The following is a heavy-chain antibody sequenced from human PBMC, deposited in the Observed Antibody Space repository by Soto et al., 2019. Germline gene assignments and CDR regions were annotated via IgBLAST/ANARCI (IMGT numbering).Heavy chain of an antibody. V-gene: IGHV4-59*08. CDR3: ARQYYYGSGSYSWGWFDP. CDR2: IYYSGST. J-gene: IGHJ5*02. CDR1: GGSISSHY. D-gene: IGHD3-10*01. Sequence: QVQLQESGPGLVKPSETLSLTCTVSGGSISSHYWSWIRQPPGKGLEWIGYIYYSGSTNYNPSLTSRVTISVDTSKNQFSLKLSSVTAADTAVYYCARQYYYGSGSYSWGWFDPWGQGTLVTVSS.